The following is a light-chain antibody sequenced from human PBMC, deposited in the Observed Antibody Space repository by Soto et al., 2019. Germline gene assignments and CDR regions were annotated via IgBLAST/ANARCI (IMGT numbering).Light chain of an antibody. J-gene: IGKJ2*01. CDR3: LQDYNYPPT. CDR2: AAS. CDR1: QGIRND. V-gene: IGKV1-6*01. Sequence: AIQMTQSPSSLSASVGDRVTITCRASQGIRNDLGWYQQKPGKAPKLLIYAASSLQSEVPSRFGGSGSGTDFTLTISSLQPEDFATYYCLQDYNYPPTFGQGTKLEIK.